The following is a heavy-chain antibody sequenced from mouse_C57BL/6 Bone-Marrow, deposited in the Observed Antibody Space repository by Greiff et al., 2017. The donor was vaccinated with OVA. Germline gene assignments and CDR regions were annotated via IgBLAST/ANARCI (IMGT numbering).Heavy chain of an antibody. J-gene: IGHJ3*01. CDR2: IYPGDGDT. Sequence: QVQLKQSGPELVKPGASVKISCKASGYAFSSSWMNWVKQRPGKGLEWIGRIYPGDGDTNYNGKFKGKATLTADKSSSTAYMQLSSLTSEDSAVYFCARGRATTAAFAYWGQGTLVTVSA. CDR1: GYAFSSSW. D-gene: IGHD1-2*01. V-gene: IGHV1-82*01. CDR3: ARGRATTAAFAY.